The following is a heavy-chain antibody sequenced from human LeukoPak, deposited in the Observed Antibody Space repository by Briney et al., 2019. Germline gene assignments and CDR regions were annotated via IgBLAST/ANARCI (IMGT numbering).Heavy chain of an antibody. D-gene: IGHD6-13*01. CDR2: INPNSGGT. V-gene: IGHV1-2*06. CDR3: ARGHIAAAGYYYYYYMDV. Sequence: ASVKVSCKASGYTFTGYYMHWVRQAPGQGLEGMGRINPNSGGTNYAQKFQGRVTMTRDTSISTAYMELSRLRSDDTAVYYCARGHIAAAGYYYYYYMDVWGKGTTVTVSS. J-gene: IGHJ6*03. CDR1: GYTFTGYY.